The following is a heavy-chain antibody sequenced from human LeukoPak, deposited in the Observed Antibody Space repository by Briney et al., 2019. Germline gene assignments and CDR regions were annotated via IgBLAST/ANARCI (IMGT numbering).Heavy chain of an antibody. V-gene: IGHV1-18*01. Sequence: GASVKVSCKASSYIFTSYGITWVRQAPGRGLEWVGWITTYEGTTNYAQKFQGRVTMTKDTSTNTAYMELRGLTSDDTAVYYCARVAGDGYYYYYYYMDVWGQGTTVTVS. CDR3: ARVAGDGYYYYYYYMDV. D-gene: IGHD7-27*01. CDR1: SYIFTSYG. J-gene: IGHJ6*03. CDR2: ITTYEGTT.